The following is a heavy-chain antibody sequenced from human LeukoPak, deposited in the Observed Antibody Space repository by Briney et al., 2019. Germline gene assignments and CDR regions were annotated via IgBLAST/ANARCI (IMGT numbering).Heavy chain of an antibody. Sequence: SETLSLTCTASGASISSGYWSWVRQPPGMGLDYIGYISTSGNTNYNPSLTSRATMSVDTCKNQFSLRLTSVTAADTAVYYCARHHGAALDYWGQGTLVTVSS. CDR1: GASISSGY. D-gene: IGHD3-16*01. V-gene: IGHV4-4*09. CDR2: ISTSGNT. CDR3: ARHHGAALDY. J-gene: IGHJ4*02.